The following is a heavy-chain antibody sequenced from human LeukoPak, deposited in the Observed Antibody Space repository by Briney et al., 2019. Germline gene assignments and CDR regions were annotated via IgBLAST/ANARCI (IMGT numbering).Heavy chain of an antibody. D-gene: IGHD1-26*01. J-gene: IGHJ4*02. CDR3: ARDLVDGVGAPGAY. CDR2: INTYNGNT. CDR1: GYTFTNYG. V-gene: IGHV1-18*01. Sequence: ASVKVSCKASGYTFTNYGITWMRQAPGQGLEWMGWINTYNGNTNYAQKLQGRVTITTDTSTSTAYMELRSLRPDDTAVFYCARDLVDGVGAPGAYWGQGALVTVSS.